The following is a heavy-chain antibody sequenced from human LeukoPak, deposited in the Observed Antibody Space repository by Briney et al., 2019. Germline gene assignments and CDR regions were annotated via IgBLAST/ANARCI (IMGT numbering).Heavy chain of an antibody. J-gene: IGHJ4*02. CDR2: INPDGTGE. CDR1: GFTFSSYS. V-gene: IGHV3-7*01. D-gene: IGHD2-15*01. Sequence: PGGSLRLSCAASGFTFSSYSMNWVRQAPGKGLESVAKINPDGTGEYYVDSVKGRFTISRDNTRNFLYLQVNSLRAEDTAVYFCALEEWWRFDYWGQGILVTVSS. CDR3: ALEEWWRFDY.